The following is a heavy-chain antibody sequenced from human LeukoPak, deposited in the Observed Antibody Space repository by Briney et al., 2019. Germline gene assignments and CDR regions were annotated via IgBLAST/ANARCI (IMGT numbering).Heavy chain of an antibody. J-gene: IGHJ4*02. D-gene: IGHD3-10*01. CDR1: GFTFSSYS. Sequence: PGRSLRLSCAASGFTFSSYSMILVRQAPGKVLEWVSAISGSGGSTYYADSVKGRFTISRDNSKNTLYLQMNSLRAEDTAVYYCAKPVYRGGSYWGQGTLVTVSS. CDR2: ISGSGGST. V-gene: IGHV3-23*01. CDR3: AKPVYRGGSY.